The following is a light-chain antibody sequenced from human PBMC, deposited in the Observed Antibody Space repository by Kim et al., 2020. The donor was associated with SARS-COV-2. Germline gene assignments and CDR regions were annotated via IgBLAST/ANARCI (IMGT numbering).Light chain of an antibody. J-gene: IGLJ2*01. CDR3: QAWDSSTVV. V-gene: IGLV3-1*01. CDR2: QDT. CDR1: KLGDKY. Sequence: SPEQKTSITCSGNKLGDKYAKWYQQKASLSSVLVIYQDTKRTSGIPARFSGSNSGNTATLNISRTQAMDEADYYCQAWDSSTVVFGGGTQLTDL.